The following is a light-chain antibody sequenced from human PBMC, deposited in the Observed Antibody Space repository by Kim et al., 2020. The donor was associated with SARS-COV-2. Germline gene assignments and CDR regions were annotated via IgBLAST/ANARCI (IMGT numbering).Light chain of an antibody. J-gene: IGKJ4*01. CDR3: QQANSFPLT. CDR2: VAA. V-gene: IGKV1-12*01. Sequence: AAIGDRVTRTWRGSQGMRSWLAGYQQKAGKAPKLLIYVAASLQSGVTSRFSGSGSGTDFSLTISSRQPEDFATYYCQQANSFPLTFGGGTKVDIK. CDR1: QGMRSW.